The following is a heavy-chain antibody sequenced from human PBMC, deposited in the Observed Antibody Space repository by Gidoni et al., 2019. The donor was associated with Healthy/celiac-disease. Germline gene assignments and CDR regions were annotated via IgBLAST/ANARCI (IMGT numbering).Heavy chain of an antibody. D-gene: IGHD1-26*01. CDR1: GGSISSYY. J-gene: IGHJ5*02. CDR3: ARGYSGSSWFDP. V-gene: IGHV4-59*01. Sequence: QVQLQEPGPGLVQPSETLSLTCTVSGGSISSYYWSWIRQPPGKGLEWIGYIYYSGSTNYNPSLKSRVTISVDTSKNQFSLKLSSVTAADTAGYYCARGYSGSSWFDPWGQGTLVTVSS. CDR2: IYYSGST.